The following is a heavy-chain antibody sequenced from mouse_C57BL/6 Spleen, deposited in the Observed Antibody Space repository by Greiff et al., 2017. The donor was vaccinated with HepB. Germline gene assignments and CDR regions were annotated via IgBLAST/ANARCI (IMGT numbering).Heavy chain of an antibody. J-gene: IGHJ2*01. CDR2: INPSSGYT. V-gene: IGHV1-4*01. D-gene: IGHD4-1*01. Sequence: QVHVKQSGAELARPGASVKMSCKASGYTFTSYTMHWVKQRPGQGLEWIGYINPSSGYTKYNQKFKDKATLTADKSSSTAYMQLSSLTSEDSAVYYCARSGVNWGFDYWGQGTTLTVSS. CDR1: GYTFTSYT. CDR3: ARSGVNWGFDY.